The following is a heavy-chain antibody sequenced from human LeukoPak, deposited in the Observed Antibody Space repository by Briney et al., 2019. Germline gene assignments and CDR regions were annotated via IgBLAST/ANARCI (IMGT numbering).Heavy chain of an antibody. CDR2: TYYRSKWYN. J-gene: IGHJ4*02. CDR1: GVSVFKNRTA. D-gene: IGHD7-27*01. Sequence: SQTLSLTCAISGVSVFKNRTAWNWLRPSPSRGLEWLGRTYYRSKWYNDYAVSVKSRLTINPDTSKYQFSLQLNSVTLEDTAVYYCAGGWGFDYWGQGTLVTVSS. CDR3: AGGWGFDY. V-gene: IGHV6-1*01.